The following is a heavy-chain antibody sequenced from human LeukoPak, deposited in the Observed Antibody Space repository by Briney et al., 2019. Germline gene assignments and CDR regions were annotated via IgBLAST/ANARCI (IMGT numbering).Heavy chain of an antibody. CDR1: GGSISSGDYY. J-gene: IGHJ3*02. CDR2: IYYSGST. Sequence: SETLSLTCTVSGGSISSGDYYWSWIRQPPGKGLEWIGYIYYSGSTYYNPSLKSRVTISVDTSKNQFSLKLSSVAAADTAVYYCARGAYCSSTSCPSAAFDIWGQGTMVTVSS. D-gene: IGHD2-2*01. V-gene: IGHV4-30-4*08. CDR3: ARGAYCSSTSCPSAAFDI.